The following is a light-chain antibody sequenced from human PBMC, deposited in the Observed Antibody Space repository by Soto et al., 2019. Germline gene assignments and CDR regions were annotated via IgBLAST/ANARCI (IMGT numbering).Light chain of an antibody. J-gene: IGKJ2*01. Sequence: EIVLTQSPGTLSLSPGERATLSCRASQSVSSSSYLAWYQQKPGQAPRLLSYGASSSATGIPDRFSGSGSATDFTLTISRLEPEDFAVYYCRQYGSSPSYTFGQGTKLEIK. V-gene: IGKV3-20*01. CDR3: RQYGSSPSYT. CDR2: GAS. CDR1: QSVSSSSY.